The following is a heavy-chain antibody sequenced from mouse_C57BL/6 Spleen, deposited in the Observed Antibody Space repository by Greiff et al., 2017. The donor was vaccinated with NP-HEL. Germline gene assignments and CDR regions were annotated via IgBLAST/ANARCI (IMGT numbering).Heavy chain of an antibody. V-gene: IGHV1-72*01. CDR2: IDPNSGDS. Sequence: QVQLQQPGAELVKPGASVKLSYKASGYTFTSYWMYWVKQRPGRGLEWIGRIDPNSGDSKYNEKFKSKATLTVDKPSNTAYMQFSSLTSEDSAVYYCARSRGLRWYFDVWGTGTTVTVSS. CDR3: ARSRGLRWYFDV. J-gene: IGHJ1*03. CDR1: GYTFTSYW.